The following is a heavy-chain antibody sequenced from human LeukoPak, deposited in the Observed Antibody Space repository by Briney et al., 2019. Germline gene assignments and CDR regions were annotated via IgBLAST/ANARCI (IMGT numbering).Heavy chain of an antibody. D-gene: IGHD4-17*01. J-gene: IGHJ3*01. CDR2: IFHDGVT. CDR1: NYFITTAYY. V-gene: IGHV4-38-2*02. CDR3: ARKFGVAYYGDPRGSFDV. Sequence: SETLSLTCTVSNYFITTAYYWGWIRQPPGKGLGGIGSIFHDGVTYYNPSLKDRVTISLGSSTNQFSLKLGSVTAADTAVYYCARKFGVAYYGDPRGSFDVWSPGTLVTVSS.